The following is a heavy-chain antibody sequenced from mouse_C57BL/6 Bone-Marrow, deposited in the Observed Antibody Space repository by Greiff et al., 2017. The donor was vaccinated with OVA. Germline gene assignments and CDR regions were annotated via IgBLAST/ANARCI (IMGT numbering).Heavy chain of an antibody. J-gene: IGHJ3*01. V-gene: IGHV1-42*01. D-gene: IGHD4-1*01. CDR2: INPSTGGT. Sequence: VQLQQSGPELVKPGASVKISCKASGYSFTGYYMNWVKQSPEKSLEWIGEINPSTGGTTYNQKFKAKATLTVAKSSSTAYMQLKSLTSEDSAVYYCERSEGSGTFAYRGQGTLVTVSA. CDR3: ERSEGSGTFAY. CDR1: GYSFTGYY.